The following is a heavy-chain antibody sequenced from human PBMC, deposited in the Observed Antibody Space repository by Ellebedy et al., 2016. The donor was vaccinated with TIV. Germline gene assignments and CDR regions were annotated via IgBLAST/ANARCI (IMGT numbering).Heavy chain of an antibody. CDR1: GGSFSRYY. D-gene: IGHD1-1*01. V-gene: IGHV4-34*01. Sequence: MPSETLSLTCAVYGGSFSRYYWNWVRQPPGQGLEWIGEINHSGNTNYSPSLKSRVTMSIDTSKNQFSLKLSSVTAADTAVYYCARHHTVERGAIDYWGQGTLVTVSS. CDR3: ARHHTVERGAIDY. J-gene: IGHJ4*02. CDR2: INHSGNT.